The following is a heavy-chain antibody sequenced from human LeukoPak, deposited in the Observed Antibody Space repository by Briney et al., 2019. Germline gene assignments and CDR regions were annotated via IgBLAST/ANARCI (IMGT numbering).Heavy chain of an antibody. CDR2: ISSSGNII. D-gene: IGHD1-26*01. CDR3: ARVGKVGSTGATSFDY. CDR1: GFTFSSYE. J-gene: IGHJ4*02. Sequence: PGGSLRLSCAASGFTFSSYEMNWVRQAPGKGLEWVSYISSSGNIIYYADSVKGRFTISRDNAKNSLYVQTNSLRAEDTVVYYCARVGKVGSTGATSFDYWGQGTLVTVSS. V-gene: IGHV3-48*03.